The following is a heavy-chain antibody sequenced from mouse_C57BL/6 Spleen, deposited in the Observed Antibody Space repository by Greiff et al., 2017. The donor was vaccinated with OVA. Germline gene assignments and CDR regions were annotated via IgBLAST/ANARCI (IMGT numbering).Heavy chain of an antibody. Sequence: EVKLMESGGGLVKPGGSLKLSCAASGFTFSSYAMSWVRQTPEKRLEWVATISDGGSYTYYPDNVKGRFTISRDNAKNNLYLQMSHLKSEDTAMYYCAREGYGNYDYWYFDVWGTGTTVTVSS. D-gene: IGHD2-10*02. CDR3: AREGYGNYDYWYFDV. J-gene: IGHJ1*03. CDR2: ISDGGSYT. V-gene: IGHV5-4*01. CDR1: GFTFSSYA.